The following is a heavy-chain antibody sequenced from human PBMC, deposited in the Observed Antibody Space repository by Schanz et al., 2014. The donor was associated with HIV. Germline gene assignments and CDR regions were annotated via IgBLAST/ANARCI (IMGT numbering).Heavy chain of an antibody. CDR3: ARASRGYCDS. J-gene: IGHJ4*02. D-gene: IGHD2-2*03. CDR2: FYYSGST. CDR1: GGSVRSGSYY. V-gene: IGHV4-61*01. Sequence: QVQLQESGPGLVKPSETLSLTCTVSGGSVRSGSYYWSWIRQPPGKGLEWIGYFYYSGSTNYNPSLKSRVTISVDTSKNQFSLKVSSVTAADTAVYYCARASRGYCDSWGQGTLVTVSS.